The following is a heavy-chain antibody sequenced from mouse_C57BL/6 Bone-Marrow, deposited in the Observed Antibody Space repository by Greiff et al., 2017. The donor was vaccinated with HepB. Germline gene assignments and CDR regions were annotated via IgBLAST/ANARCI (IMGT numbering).Heavy chain of an antibody. CDR2: INPGSGGT. V-gene: IGHV1-54*01. D-gene: IGHD1-1*01. Sequence: VQLQQSGAELVRPGTSVKVSCKASGYAFTNYLIEWVKQRPGQGLEWIGVINPGSGGTNYNEKFKGKATLTADNSSSTAYMHRSSLTSEDSSVYFCARDAHYGSRGPFDYWGQGTTLTVSS. J-gene: IGHJ2*01. CDR3: ARDAHYGSRGPFDY. CDR1: GYAFTNYL.